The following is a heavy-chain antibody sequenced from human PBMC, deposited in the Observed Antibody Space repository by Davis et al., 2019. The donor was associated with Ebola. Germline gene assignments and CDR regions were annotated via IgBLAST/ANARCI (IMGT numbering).Heavy chain of an antibody. D-gene: IGHD3-3*01. CDR3: AKSGLSFGVVKYHYGMDV. J-gene: IGHJ6*04. CDR1: GFTLLDYS. V-gene: IGHV3-23*01. CDR2: ISGSGGST. Sequence: GGSLRLSCAASGFTLLDYSMHWVRQAPGKGLEWVSAISGSGGSTYYADSVKGRFTISRDNSKKTLYLQMNSLRAEDTAVYYCAKSGLSFGVVKYHYGMDVWGKGTTVTVSS.